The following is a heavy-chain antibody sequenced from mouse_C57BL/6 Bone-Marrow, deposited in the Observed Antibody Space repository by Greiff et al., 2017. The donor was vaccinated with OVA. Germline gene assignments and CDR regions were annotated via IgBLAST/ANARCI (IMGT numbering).Heavy chain of an antibody. CDR2: INPSTGGT. CDR3: ERWEYYGSSHWYFGV. D-gene: IGHD1-1*01. V-gene: IGHV1-42*01. Sequence: VQLQQSGPELVKPGASVKISCKASGYSFTGYYMNWVKQSPEKSLEWIGEINPSTGGTTYNQKFKAKATLTVDKSSSTAYMQLKSLTSEDSAVDYGERWEYYGSSHWYFGVWGTGTTVTVSS. J-gene: IGHJ1*03. CDR1: GYSFTGYY.